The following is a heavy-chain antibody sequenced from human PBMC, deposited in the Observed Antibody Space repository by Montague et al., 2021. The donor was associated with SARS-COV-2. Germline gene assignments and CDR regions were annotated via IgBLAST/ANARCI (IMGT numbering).Heavy chain of an antibody. J-gene: IGHJ4*02. CDR3: ARMTVTTALDY. V-gene: IGHV2-70*11. Sequence: PALGKPTQTLTLTCTFSGFSLSTSGMCVSWTRQPPGKALEWLARIDWDDDKYYSTSLKTRLTISKDTSKNQVVLTMTNMDPADTATYYCARMTVTTALDYWGQGTLVTVSS. CDR1: GFSLSTSGMC. D-gene: IGHD4-17*01. CDR2: IDWDDDK.